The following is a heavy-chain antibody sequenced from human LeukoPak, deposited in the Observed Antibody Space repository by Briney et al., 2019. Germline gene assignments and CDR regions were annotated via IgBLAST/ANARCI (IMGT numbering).Heavy chain of an antibody. D-gene: IGHD4-11*01. CDR2: INTNTGNP. V-gene: IGHV7-4-1*02. Sequence: GASVKVSCKASGYTFTSYAMNWVRQAPGQGLEWMGWINTNTGNPTYAQGFTGRFVFSLDTSVSTAYLQISSLKAEDTAVYYCASPYDYSYYYGMDVWGQGTTVTVSS. CDR1: GYTFTSYA. J-gene: IGHJ6*02. CDR3: ASPYDYSYYYGMDV.